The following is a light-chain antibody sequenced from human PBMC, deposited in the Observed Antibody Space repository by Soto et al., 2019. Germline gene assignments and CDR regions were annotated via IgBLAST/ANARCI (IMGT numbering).Light chain of an antibody. V-gene: IGKV1-5*03. J-gene: IGKJ4*01. CDR1: QGISTW. Sequence: DIQMTQSPSTLSASVGDRVTITCRASQGISTWLAWYQQKPGKAPKLLIYKASSLEGGVPSRFSGSGSGTEFNINVSSLQPDDFATYYCQQYNTYPLTFGGGTTVEIK. CDR3: QQYNTYPLT. CDR2: KAS.